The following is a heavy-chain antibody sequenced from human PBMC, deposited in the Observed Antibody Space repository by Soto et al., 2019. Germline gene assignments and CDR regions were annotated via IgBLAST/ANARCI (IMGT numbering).Heavy chain of an antibody. CDR2: INAGNGNT. V-gene: IGHV1-3*01. Sequence: PSVKVSCKASGYTFTSYAMHWVRQAPGQRLEWMGWINAGNGNTKYSQKFQGRVTITRDTSASTAYMELRSLRSDDTAVYYCARDYGGNPWYFDYWGQGTLVTVSS. CDR3: ARDYGGNPWYFDY. J-gene: IGHJ4*02. D-gene: IGHD4-17*01. CDR1: GYTFTSYA.